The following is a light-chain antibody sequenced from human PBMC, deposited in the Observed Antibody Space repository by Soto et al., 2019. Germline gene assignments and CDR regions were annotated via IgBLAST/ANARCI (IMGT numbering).Light chain of an antibody. V-gene: IGLV1-44*01. Sequence: QPVLTQPPSASGTPGQRVTISCSGSSSNIGTNTVNWYQQLPGTAPKLLIYSNNQRPSGVPARFSGSKSGTSAYLAIIGRQCKDEADYYCAALYDTLNPPGFGGGTQLPVL. J-gene: IGLJ2*01. CDR1: SSNIGTNT. CDR2: SNN. CDR3: AALYDTLNPPG.